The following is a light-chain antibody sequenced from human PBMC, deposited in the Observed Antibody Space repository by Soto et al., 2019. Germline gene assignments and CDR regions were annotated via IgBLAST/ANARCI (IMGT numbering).Light chain of an antibody. J-gene: IGLJ2*01. V-gene: IGLV1-44*01. CDR1: SSNIGSNT. Sequence: QSVLTQPPSASGTPGQRVTISCSGSSSNIGSNTVNWYQHLPGTAPKLLIYSNNQRPSGVPDRFSGSKSGTSASLAISGLQSEGEADYYCAAWDDSLNGPGVVFGGGTKLTVL. CDR2: SNN. CDR3: AAWDDSLNGPGVV.